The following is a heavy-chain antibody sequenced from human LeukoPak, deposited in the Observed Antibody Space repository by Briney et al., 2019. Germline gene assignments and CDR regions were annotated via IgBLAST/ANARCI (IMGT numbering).Heavy chain of an antibody. CDR1: GFTFSNAG. V-gene: IGHV3-15*01. Sequence: GGSLRLSCAASGFTFSNAGMSWVRQAPGKGLEWVGRIKSKTDGGTTDYAAPVKGRFTISRDDSKNTLYLQMNSLKTEDTAVYYCTTEAGGWHFDYWGQGTLVTVSS. CDR2: IKSKTDGGTT. D-gene: IGHD6-19*01. CDR3: TTEAGGWHFDY. J-gene: IGHJ4*02.